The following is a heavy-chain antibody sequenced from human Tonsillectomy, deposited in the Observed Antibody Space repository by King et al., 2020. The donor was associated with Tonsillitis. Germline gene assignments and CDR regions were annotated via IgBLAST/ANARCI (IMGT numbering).Heavy chain of an antibody. V-gene: IGHV3-21*01. D-gene: IGHD4-11*01. CDR2: ISSSSRYI. CDR3: VRGGALHRGEINDY. CDR1: GFNFSTYS. J-gene: IGHJ4*02. Sequence: VQLVESGGGLVKPGGSLRLSCAASGFNFSTYSMNWVRQAPGKGLEWVSSISSSSRYIYYADSVKGRFTISRDNANNSLYLQMNSLRAEDTAVFYCVRGGALHRGEINDYWGQGTLVTVSS.